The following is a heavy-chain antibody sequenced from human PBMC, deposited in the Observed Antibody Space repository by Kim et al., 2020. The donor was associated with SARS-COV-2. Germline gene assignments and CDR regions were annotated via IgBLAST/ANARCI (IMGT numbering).Heavy chain of an antibody. J-gene: IGHJ4*02. Sequence: ASVKVSCKASGYTFTSYGISWVRQAPGQGLEWMGWISAYNGNTNYAQKLQGRVTMTTDTSTSTAYMELRSLRSDDTAVYYCARYLGDGSSEFYYFDYWGQGTLVTVSS. CDR3: ARYLGDGSSEFYYFDY. CDR1: GYTFTSYG. D-gene: IGHD1-26*01. V-gene: IGHV1-18*04. CDR2: ISAYNGNT.